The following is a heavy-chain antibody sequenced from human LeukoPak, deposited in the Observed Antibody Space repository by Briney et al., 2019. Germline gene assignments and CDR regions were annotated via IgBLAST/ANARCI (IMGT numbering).Heavy chain of an antibody. CDR2: IYTSGST. J-gene: IGHJ4*02. D-gene: IGHD3-22*01. CDR1: GGSISSYY. V-gene: IGHV4-4*07. Sequence: SETLSLTCTVSGGSISSYYWSWIRQPAGKGLEWIGRIYTSGSTNYNPSLKSRVTMSVDTSKNQFSLKLSSVTAADTAVYYCARGPTYYYDSSGSSPGSPGAMGDYWGQGTLVTVSS. CDR3: ARGPTYYYDSSGSSPGSPGAMGDY.